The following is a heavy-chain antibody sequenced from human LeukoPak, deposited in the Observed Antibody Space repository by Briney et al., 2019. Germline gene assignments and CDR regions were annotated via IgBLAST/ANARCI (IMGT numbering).Heavy chain of an antibody. CDR2: IYYSGST. CDR3: ARDRPATENSYFDL. D-gene: IGHD1-26*01. Sequence: KASETLSLTCTVSGGSISSYYWSWIRQPPGKGLEWIGCIYYSGSTNYNPSFKSRVTISVDTSKNQFSLKLSSVTAADTAVYYCARDRPATENSYFDLWGRGTLVTVSS. J-gene: IGHJ2*01. V-gene: IGHV4-59*01. CDR1: GGSISSYY.